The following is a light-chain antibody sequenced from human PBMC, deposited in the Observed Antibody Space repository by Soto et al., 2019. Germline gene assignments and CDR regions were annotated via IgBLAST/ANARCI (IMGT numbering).Light chain of an antibody. Sequence: QSVLTQPPSVSGSPGQSVTISCTGTSSDVGYYNRVSWYQQPPGTAPKLMVFEVSNRPSGVSDRFSGSKSGNTASLTISGLQAEDEADYYCSSYTTSSTLVFGGGTKLTVL. CDR2: EVS. V-gene: IGLV2-18*02. CDR3: SSYTTSSTLV. J-gene: IGLJ2*01. CDR1: SSDVGYYNR.